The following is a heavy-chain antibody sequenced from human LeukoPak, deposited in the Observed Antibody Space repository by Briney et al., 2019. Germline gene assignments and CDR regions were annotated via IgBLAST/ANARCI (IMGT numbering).Heavy chain of an antibody. V-gene: IGHV3-23*01. Sequence: PGGSLRLSCAASGFTFSSNAISWVRQAPGKGLEWVSAISGSGGSTYYADSVKGRFTISRDNSKNTLYLQMNSLRAEDTAVYYCAKNAIVKPCGSQYLQHWGQGTLVTVSS. CDR1: GFTFSSNA. CDR2: ISGSGGST. CDR3: AKNAIVKPCGSQYLQH. D-gene: IGHD3-22*01. J-gene: IGHJ1*01.